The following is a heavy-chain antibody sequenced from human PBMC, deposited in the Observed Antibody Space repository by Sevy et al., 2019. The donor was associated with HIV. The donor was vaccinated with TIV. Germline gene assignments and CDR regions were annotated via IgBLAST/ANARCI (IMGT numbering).Heavy chain of an antibody. Sequence: SETLSLTCTVSGGSISSYYWSWIWQPPGKGLEWIGYIYYSGSTNYNPSLKSRVSISLDTSRNQFSLNLRSVTAADTALYYCAREERSGTYYFDSWGQGTLVTVSS. J-gene: IGHJ4*02. V-gene: IGHV4-59*01. CDR1: GGSISSYY. D-gene: IGHD1-26*01. CDR3: AREERSGTYYFDS. CDR2: IYYSGST.